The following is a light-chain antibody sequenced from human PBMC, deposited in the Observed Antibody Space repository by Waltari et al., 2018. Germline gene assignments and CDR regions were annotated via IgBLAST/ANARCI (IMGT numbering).Light chain of an antibody. J-gene: IGKJ1*01. Sequence: SLVFSDGKTYLHWFHQRPGQSPRRLIYKVSNRDSGVPDRFSGRGSGTDFTLKISRVEAEDVGVYYCMQTTHWPRTFGQGTKVEIK. CDR3: MQTTHWPRT. CDR1: SLVFSDGKTY. V-gene: IGKV2-30*01. CDR2: KVS.